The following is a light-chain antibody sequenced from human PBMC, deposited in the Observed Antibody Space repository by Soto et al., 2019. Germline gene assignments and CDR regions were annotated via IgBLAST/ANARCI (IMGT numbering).Light chain of an antibody. J-gene: IGKJ1*01. V-gene: IGKV1-5*01. Sequence: DIQMTPSPSALSASVGDGVTITCRASQTISDSLAWYQQKPGKAPDLLISDVSNLERGVASRFSGSGSGTEFTLTISSMQPDDFATYYCQQYHGYSRTFGQGTKVDIK. CDR3: QQYHGYSRT. CDR2: DVS. CDR1: QTISDS.